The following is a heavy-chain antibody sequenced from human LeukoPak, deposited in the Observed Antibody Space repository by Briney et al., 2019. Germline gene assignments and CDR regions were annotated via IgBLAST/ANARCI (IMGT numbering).Heavy chain of an antibody. CDR3: ARASERYGDWFDP. CDR1: GGSISSYY. CDR2: IYYSGST. J-gene: IGHJ5*02. D-gene: IGHD4-17*01. V-gene: IGHV4-59*01. Sequence: SETLSLTCTVSGGSISSYYWSWIRQPPGKGLEWIGYIYYSGSTNYNPSLKSRVTISVDTSKNQFSLKLSSVTAADTAVYYCARASERYGDWFDPRGQGTLVTVSS.